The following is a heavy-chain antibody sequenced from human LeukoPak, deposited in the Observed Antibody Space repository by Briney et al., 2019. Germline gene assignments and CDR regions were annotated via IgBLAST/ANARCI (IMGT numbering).Heavy chain of an antibody. V-gene: IGHV4-38-2*01. Sequence: PSETLSLTCAVSGYSISSGYYWGWIRQPPGRGLEWIGSIYHGGSTYYNPSLRSRVTISVDTPKNQFSLKLSSVTAADTAVYYCARICSSTSCLGSFDYWGQGTLVIVSS. J-gene: IGHJ4*02. D-gene: IGHD2-2*01. CDR2: IYHGGST. CDR1: GYSISSGYY. CDR3: ARICSSTSCLGSFDY.